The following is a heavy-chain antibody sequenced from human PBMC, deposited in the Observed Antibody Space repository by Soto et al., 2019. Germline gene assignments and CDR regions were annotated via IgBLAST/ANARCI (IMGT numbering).Heavy chain of an antibody. V-gene: IGHV4-39*01. CDR2: VYYNGGT. CDR1: GGSISSNGYY. Sequence: QLQLQESGPGLVKPSETLSLTCTVSGGSISSNGYYWGFIRQPPGKGLEWVGSVYYNGGTYSNLSLESRLTMSVDTSKNQFSLNLQSVTAADTAVYYCARHSWSTYAYGYYFDHWGQGTLVAVSS. D-gene: IGHD3-10*01. CDR3: ARHSWSTYAYGYYFDH. J-gene: IGHJ4*02.